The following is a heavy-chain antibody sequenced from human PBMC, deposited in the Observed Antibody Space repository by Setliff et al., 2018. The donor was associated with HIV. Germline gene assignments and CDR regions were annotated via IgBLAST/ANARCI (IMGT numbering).Heavy chain of an antibody. D-gene: IGHD6-6*01. J-gene: IGHJ4*02. Sequence: SETLSLTCSVSGGSMRNYYWSWIRQPPRRGLEWVGYVSSIGNTNYNPSLKSRVTISVDTSKNQYSLKLSSVTAADTAVYYCARLAASIAARRRFDYWGQGTLVTVSS. V-gene: IGHV4-4*08. CDR2: VSSIGNT. CDR3: ARLAASIAARRRFDY. CDR1: GGSMRNYY.